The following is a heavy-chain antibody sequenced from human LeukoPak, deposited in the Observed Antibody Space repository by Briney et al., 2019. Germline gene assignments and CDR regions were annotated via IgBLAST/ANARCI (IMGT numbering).Heavy chain of an antibody. Sequence: GGSLRLSCAASGFTFDDYGMRWVRQAPGKGLEGVSVVYSGGSTYYADSVKGRFTISRDNYKNTLYLQMNSLRAEDTAVYYCASKIRSITIFGVVINYYMDVWGKGTTVTVSS. CDR2: VYSGGST. CDR3: ASKIRSITIFGVVINYYMDV. D-gene: IGHD3-3*01. CDR1: GFTFDDYG. V-gene: IGHV3-66*02. J-gene: IGHJ6*03.